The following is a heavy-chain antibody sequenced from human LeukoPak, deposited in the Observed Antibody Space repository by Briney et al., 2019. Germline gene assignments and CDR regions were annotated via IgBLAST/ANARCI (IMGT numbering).Heavy chain of an antibody. CDR1: GYTFTSYG. J-gene: IGHJ6*02. Sequence: ASVKVSCKASGYTFTSYGISWVRQAPGQGLEWMGWISAYNGNTNYAQKLQGRVTMTTDTSTSTAYMEPRSLRSDDTAVYYCARVAVGGVTVTTDYYYGMDVWGQGTTVTVSS. CDR3: ARVAVGGVTVTTDYYYGMDV. CDR2: ISAYNGNT. V-gene: IGHV1-18*01. D-gene: IGHD4-17*01.